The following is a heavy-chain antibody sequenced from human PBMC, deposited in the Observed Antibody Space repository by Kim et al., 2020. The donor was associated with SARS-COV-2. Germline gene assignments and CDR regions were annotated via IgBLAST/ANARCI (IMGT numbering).Heavy chain of an antibody. V-gene: IGHV1-69*04. J-gene: IGHJ4*02. CDR1: GGTFSSYA. CDR2: IIPILGIA. D-gene: IGHD6-6*01. Sequence: SVKVSCKASGGTFSSYAISWVRQAPGQGLEWMGRIIPILGIANYAQKFQGRVTITADKSTSTAYMELSSLRSEDTAVYYCARSSAPYYFDYWGQGTLVTVSS. CDR3: ARSSAPYYFDY.